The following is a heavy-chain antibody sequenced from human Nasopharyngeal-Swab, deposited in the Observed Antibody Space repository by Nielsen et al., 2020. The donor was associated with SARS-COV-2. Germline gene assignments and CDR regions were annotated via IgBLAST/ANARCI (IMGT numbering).Heavy chain of an antibody. CDR3: ARDSSHRYDYVWGSQLLDAFDI. V-gene: IGHV1-46*01. D-gene: IGHD3-16*01. Sequence: ASVKVSCKASGYTFTRYYIHWVRQAPGQGLEWMGIINPGGGSARYSQNFQGRVTMTRDTSTSTVYMEVSSLRSEDTAVYYCARDSSHRYDYVWGSQLLDAFDIWGQGTMVTVSS. J-gene: IGHJ3*02. CDR2: INPGGGSA. CDR1: GYTFTRYY.